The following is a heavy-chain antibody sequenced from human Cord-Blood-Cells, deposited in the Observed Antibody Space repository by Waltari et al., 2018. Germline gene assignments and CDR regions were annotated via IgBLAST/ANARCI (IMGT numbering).Heavy chain of an antibody. D-gene: IGHD6-13*01. CDR1: GGSFGGYY. CDR2: INHSGST. J-gene: IGHJ3*02. V-gene: IGHV4-34*01. CDR3: ARGPLLDGIAAAGHDAFDI. Sequence: QVQLQQWGAGMLKPSETLSLTCAVYGGSFGGYYWSWIRQPPGKGLEWIGEINHSGSTNYNPSLKSRVTISVDTSKNQFSLKLSSVTAADTAVYYCARGPLLDGIAAAGHDAFDIWGQGTMVTVSS.